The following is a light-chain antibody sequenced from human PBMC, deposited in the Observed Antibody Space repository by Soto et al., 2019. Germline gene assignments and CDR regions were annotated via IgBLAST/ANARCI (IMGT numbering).Light chain of an antibody. J-gene: IGKJ2*01. CDR2: GTS. V-gene: IGKV3-20*01. CDR3: QLYGDSPPTYT. Sequence: EIVLTQSPGTLSLSPGERATLSCRASQSINSRYFAWYQQNAGQPPRLLIYGTSTRATGVPNRFSGSRSGADFTLTISRLEPEDFAVYYCQLYGDSPPTYTFGQGTKVEIK. CDR1: QSINSRY.